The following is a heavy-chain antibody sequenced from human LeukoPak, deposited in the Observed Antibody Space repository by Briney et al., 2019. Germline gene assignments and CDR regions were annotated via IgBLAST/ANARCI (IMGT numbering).Heavy chain of an antibody. CDR3: EREIFHYFDL. CDR1: GGSFSGYY. J-gene: IGHJ4*02. CDR2: INHSGST. Sequence: SETLSLTCAVYGGSFSGYYWSWIRQPPGKELEWIGEINHSGSTNYNPSLKSRVTISVDTSKNQFSLKLSSVTAADTAVYYCEREIFHYFDLWGQGTLVTVSS. V-gene: IGHV4-34*01.